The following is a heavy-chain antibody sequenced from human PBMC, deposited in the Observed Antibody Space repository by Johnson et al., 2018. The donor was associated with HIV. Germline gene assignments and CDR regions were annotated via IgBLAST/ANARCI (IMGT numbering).Heavy chain of an antibody. CDR3: ARDCQSLHSGSCHDAFDS. CDR2: IYTGGST. J-gene: IGHJ3*02. Sequence: VQLVESGGGLVQPGGSLRLSCAASGFTVSSNFMGWVRQAPGKGLEWVSSIYTGGSTYYADSVKGRFTISKDNSKNTVYLQMNSLRAKDTAVYYGARDCQSLHSGSCHDAFDSWGQGTMVIVSS. CDR1: GFTVSSNF. V-gene: IGHV3-66*02. D-gene: IGHD6-6*01.